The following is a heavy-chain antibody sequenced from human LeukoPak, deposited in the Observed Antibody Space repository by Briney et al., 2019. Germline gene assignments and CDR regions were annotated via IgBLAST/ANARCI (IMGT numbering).Heavy chain of an antibody. D-gene: IGHD5-18*01. V-gene: IGHV4-39*07. CDR1: GGSISSGSYY. CDR3: ARQTMVTSYYYYYYYMDV. J-gene: IGHJ6*03. CDR2: IYYSGST. Sequence: PSETLSLTCTVSGGSISSGSYYWGWIRQPPGKGLEWIGSIYYSGSTYYNPSLKSRVTISVDTSKNQFSLKLSSVTAADTAVYYCARQTMVTSYYYYYYYMDVWGKGTTVTVSS.